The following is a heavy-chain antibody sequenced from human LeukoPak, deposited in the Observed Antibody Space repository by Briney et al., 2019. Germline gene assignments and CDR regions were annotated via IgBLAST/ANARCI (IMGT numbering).Heavy chain of an antibody. CDR3: ARAHDYGDYVDY. V-gene: IGHV1-69*05. CDR1: GGTFSSYA. Sequence: SVKVSCKASGGTFSSYAISWVRQAPGQGLEWMGRIIPIFGTANYAQKFQGRVTITTDESTSTAYMELSSLRSEDTAVYYCARAHDYGDYVDYWGQGTLVTVSS. J-gene: IGHJ4*02. CDR2: IIPIFGTA. D-gene: IGHD4-17*01.